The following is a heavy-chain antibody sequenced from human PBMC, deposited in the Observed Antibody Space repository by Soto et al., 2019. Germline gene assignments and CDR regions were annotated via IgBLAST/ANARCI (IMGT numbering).Heavy chain of an antibody. V-gene: IGHV1-8*01. Sequence: QVQLVQSGAEVKKPGASVKVSCKASGYTFTSYDFNWVRQATGQGLEWMGWMNPNSGNTGYAQKFQGRVTMTRNTSISTAYMELSSLRSEDTAVYYCASPVTTIRGGDAFDSWGQGTMVTVSS. CDR3: ASPVTTIRGGDAFDS. J-gene: IGHJ3*02. D-gene: IGHD4-4*01. CDR2: MNPNSGNT. CDR1: GYTFTSYD.